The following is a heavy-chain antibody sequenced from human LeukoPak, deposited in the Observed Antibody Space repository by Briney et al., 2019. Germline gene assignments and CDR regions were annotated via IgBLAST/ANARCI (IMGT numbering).Heavy chain of an antibody. D-gene: IGHD3-22*01. Sequence: PGESLRLSCAASGFTFSDYYMSWIRQAPGKGLEWVSYISSSGSTIYYADSVKGRFTISRDNAKNSLYLQMNSLRAEDTAVYYCARDNHNYDSSGYFHDAFDIWGQGTMVTVSS. V-gene: IGHV3-11*04. CDR2: ISSSGSTI. CDR1: GFTFSDYY. J-gene: IGHJ3*02. CDR3: ARDNHNYDSSGYFHDAFDI.